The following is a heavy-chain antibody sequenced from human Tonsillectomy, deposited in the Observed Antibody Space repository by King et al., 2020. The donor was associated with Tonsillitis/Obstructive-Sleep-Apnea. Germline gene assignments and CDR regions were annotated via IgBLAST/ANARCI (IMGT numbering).Heavy chain of an antibody. D-gene: IGHD2-2*01. V-gene: IGHV4-59*01. Sequence: VQLQESGPGLVKPSETLSLTCTVSGGSIRSYYWSWIRQPPGKGLEWIGYIYYSGSTNYNPSLKSRVTISVDTSKNQFSLKLSSVTAADTAVYYCARGGPAVVVPAAIRFDPWGQGTLVTVSS. CDR2: IYYSGST. CDR1: GGSIRSYY. J-gene: IGHJ5*02. CDR3: ARGGPAVVVPAAIRFDP.